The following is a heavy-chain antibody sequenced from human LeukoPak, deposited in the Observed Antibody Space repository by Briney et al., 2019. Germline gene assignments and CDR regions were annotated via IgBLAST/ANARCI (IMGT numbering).Heavy chain of an antibody. CDR2: IYHSGST. CDR1: GYSISSGYY. D-gene: IGHD3-22*01. J-gene: IGHJ4*02. Sequence: SETLSLTCTVSGYSISSGYYGGWIRQPPGKGLEWIGSIYHSGSTYYNPSRKSRVTISVDTSKNQFSLKLSSVTAADTAVYYCARAGSLDYYDSSGYYSFDYWGPGTLVTVSS. CDR3: ARAGSLDYYDSSGYYSFDY. V-gene: IGHV4-38-2*02.